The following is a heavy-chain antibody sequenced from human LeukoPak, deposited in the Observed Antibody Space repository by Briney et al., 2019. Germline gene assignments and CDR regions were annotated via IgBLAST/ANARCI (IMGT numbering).Heavy chain of an antibody. V-gene: IGHV1-69*04. Sequence: SVKVSCKASGGTFSNYGISWVRQAPGQGLEWMGRIIPILGIAKYAQKFQGRVTITADKSTSTGYMDLSSLRSEDTAVYYCARGYAPGASDYWGQGTLVTVSS. CDR1: GGTFSNYG. CDR3: ARGYAPGASDY. CDR2: IIPILGIA. D-gene: IGHD3-16*01. J-gene: IGHJ4*02.